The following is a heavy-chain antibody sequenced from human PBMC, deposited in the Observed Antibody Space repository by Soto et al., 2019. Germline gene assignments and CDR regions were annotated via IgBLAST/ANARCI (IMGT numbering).Heavy chain of an antibody. J-gene: IGHJ5*02. CDR3: ATDSAGRGPFDP. Sequence: PSETLSLTCTISGGSLGTNYWSWIRQAPGKGLEWIGYTYHTGSTKYNPSLKSRATISVDTSKNQFSLTLTSAAAADTAVYYCATDSAGRGPFDPWGQGILVTVSS. CDR2: TYHTGST. D-gene: IGHD3-10*01. CDR1: GGSLGTNY. V-gene: IGHV4-59*13.